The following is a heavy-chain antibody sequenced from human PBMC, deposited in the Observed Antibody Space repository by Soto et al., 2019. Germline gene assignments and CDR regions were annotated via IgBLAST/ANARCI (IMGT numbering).Heavy chain of an antibody. Sequence: SGPTLVNPTQTLTLTCTFSGFSLSTSGVGVGWIRQPPGKALEWLALIYWNDDKRYSPSLKSRLTITKDTSKNQVVLTMTNMDPVDTATYYCAHRRLPALLWFGELLDYFDYWGQGTLVTVSS. CDR3: AHRRLPALLWFGELLDYFDY. J-gene: IGHJ4*02. CDR1: GFSLSTSGVG. D-gene: IGHD3-10*01. CDR2: IYWNDDK. V-gene: IGHV2-5*01.